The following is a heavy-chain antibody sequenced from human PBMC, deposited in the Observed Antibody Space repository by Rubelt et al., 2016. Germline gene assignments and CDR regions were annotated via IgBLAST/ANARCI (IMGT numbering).Heavy chain of an antibody. D-gene: IGHD3-22*01. CDR2: INPNSGGT. J-gene: IGHJ5*02. CDR3: ARGVSWFDP. CDR1: GGTFSSYA. Sequence: QVQLVQSGAEVKKPGSSVKVSCKASGGTFSSYAISWVRQAPGQGLEWMGRINPNSGGTNYAQKFQGRVTMTRDTSISTAYMELSRLRSDDTAVYYCARGVSWFDPWGQGTLVTVSS. V-gene: IGHV1-2*06.